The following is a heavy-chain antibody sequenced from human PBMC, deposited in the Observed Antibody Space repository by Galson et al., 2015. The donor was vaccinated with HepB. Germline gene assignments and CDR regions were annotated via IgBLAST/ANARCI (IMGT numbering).Heavy chain of an antibody. CDR1: GFTFSSYS. CDR2: ISSSSSYI. Sequence: SLRLSCAASGFTFSSYSMNWVRQAPGKGLEWVSSISSSSSYIYYADSVKGRFTISRDNAKNSLYLQMNSLRAEDTAVYYCARAYYYDSSGYYNPAPFDYWGQGTLVTVSS. CDR3: ARAYYYDSSGYYNPAPFDY. J-gene: IGHJ4*02. D-gene: IGHD3-22*01. V-gene: IGHV3-21*01.